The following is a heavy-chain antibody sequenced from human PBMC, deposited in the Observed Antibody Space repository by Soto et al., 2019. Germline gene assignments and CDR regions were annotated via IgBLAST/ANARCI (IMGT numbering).Heavy chain of an antibody. D-gene: IGHD2-2*01. Sequence: GGSLRLSCAASGFAFDHYTMSWVRQAPGKGLEWVASISSIGSNIHYAESLKGRFTVSRDNAKNSLYLQMDSLRAEDSAVYHCARVFCSSSSCYYFDQWGQGTQVTVSS. V-gene: IGHV3-21*01. J-gene: IGHJ4*02. CDR2: ISSIGSNI. CDR1: GFAFDHYT. CDR3: ARVFCSSSSCYYFDQ.